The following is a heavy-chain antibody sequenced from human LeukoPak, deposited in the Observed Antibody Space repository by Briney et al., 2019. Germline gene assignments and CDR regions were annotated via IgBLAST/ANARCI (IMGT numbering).Heavy chain of an antibody. V-gene: IGHV3-30-3*01. CDR3: VSDCSSTSCYGPPSFAFDI. Sequence: GGSLRLSCAASGFTFSSYAMHWVRQAPGKGLEWVAVISYDGSNKYYADSVKGRFTISRDNSKNTLYLQMNSLRAEDTAVYYCVSDCSSTSCYGPPSFAFDIWGQGTMVTVSS. J-gene: IGHJ3*02. D-gene: IGHD2-2*01. CDR2: ISYDGSNK. CDR1: GFTFSSYA.